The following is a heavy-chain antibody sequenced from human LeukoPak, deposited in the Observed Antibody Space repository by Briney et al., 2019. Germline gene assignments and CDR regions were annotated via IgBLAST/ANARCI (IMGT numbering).Heavy chain of an antibody. D-gene: IGHD4-23*01. CDR1: GGSISSSSYY. CDR2: IYYSGST. Sequence: PSETLSLTCTVSGGSISSSSYYWGWIRQPPGKGLEWIGSIYYSGSTNYNPSLKSRVTISVDTSKNQFSLKLSSVTAADTAVYYCARHMTTVVTLDYWGQGTLVTVSS. CDR3: ARHMTTVVTLDY. J-gene: IGHJ4*02. V-gene: IGHV4-39*01.